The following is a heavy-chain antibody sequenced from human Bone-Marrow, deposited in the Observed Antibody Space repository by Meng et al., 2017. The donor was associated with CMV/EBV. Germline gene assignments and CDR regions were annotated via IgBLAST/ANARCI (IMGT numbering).Heavy chain of an antibody. CDR3: ATTDSYDYWFDP. J-gene: IGHJ5*02. Sequence: ASVKVSCKASGYTFTSYGISWVRQAPGQGLEWMGWISAYNGNTNYAQKLQGRVTMTTDTSTSTAYMELRSLRSDDTAVYYCATTDSYDYWFDPWGQGTLVTVSS. CDR1: GYTFTSYG. CDR2: ISAYNGNT. D-gene: IGHD5-18*01. V-gene: IGHV1-18*01.